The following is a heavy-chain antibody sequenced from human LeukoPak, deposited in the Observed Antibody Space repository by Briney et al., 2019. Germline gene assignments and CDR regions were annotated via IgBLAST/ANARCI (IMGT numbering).Heavy chain of an antibody. CDR3: ARDDGMVYAKFVDY. Sequence: GASVKVSCKASGYTFNSCGITWVRQAPGQGLEWLGWISPYNDNTNYAQKLQGRVTMTTDTSTNTAYMELRSLRSDDTAVYYCARDDGMVYAKFVDYWGQGTLVTVSS. J-gene: IGHJ4*02. D-gene: IGHD2-8*01. CDR2: ISPYNDNT. V-gene: IGHV1-18*01. CDR1: GYTFNSCG.